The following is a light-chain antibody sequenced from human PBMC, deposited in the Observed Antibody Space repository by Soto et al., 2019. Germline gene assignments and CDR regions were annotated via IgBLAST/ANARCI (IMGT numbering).Light chain of an antibody. Sequence: QSALTQPRSVSGSPGQSVTISCTGTSSDVGGYNSVSWYLQHPGKAPKLMIYDVSKRPSGVPDRFSGSKSGNTASLTISGLQAEDEADYYCCSYAGTVFVFGTGTKLTVL. V-gene: IGLV2-11*01. CDR2: DVS. CDR3: CSYAGTVFV. J-gene: IGLJ1*01. CDR1: SSDVGGYNS.